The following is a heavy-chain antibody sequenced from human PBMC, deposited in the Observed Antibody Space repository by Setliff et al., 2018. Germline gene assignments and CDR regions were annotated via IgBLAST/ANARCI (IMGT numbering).Heavy chain of an antibody. CDR2: IYYAGTA. Sequence: KPSETLSLTCTVSGDSISSTSYQWGWVRQPPGKGLEWIGSIYYAGTAYYNPSLKSRVTISVDTSKNQFSLQVTSLAATDTALYFCARHEFVGGYYGSVTYSHFDYWGQGILVTVSS. CDR3: ARHEFVGGYYGSVTYSHFDY. CDR1: GDSISSTSYQ. D-gene: IGHD3-10*01. V-gene: IGHV4-39*01. J-gene: IGHJ4*02.